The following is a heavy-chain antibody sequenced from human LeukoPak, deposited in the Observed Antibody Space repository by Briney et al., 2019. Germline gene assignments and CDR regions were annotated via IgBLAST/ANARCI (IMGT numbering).Heavy chain of an antibody. V-gene: IGHV1-2*02. Sequence: GASVKVSCKASGYTFTGYYMHWVRQAPGQGLEWMGWINPNSGGTNYAQKFQGRVTMTRDTSISTAYMELSRLRSDDTAVYYCARDPTRYGSGSSRGAGWFDPWGQGTLVTVSS. D-gene: IGHD3-10*01. CDR3: ARDPTRYGSGSSRGAGWFDP. CDR2: INPNSGGT. J-gene: IGHJ5*02. CDR1: GYTFTGYY.